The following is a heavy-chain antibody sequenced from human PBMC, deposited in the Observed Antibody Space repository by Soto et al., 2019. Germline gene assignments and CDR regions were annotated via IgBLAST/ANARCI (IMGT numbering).Heavy chain of an antibody. CDR3: ARSKAARKFGSYFDY. V-gene: IGHV1-69*13. D-gene: IGHD6-6*01. CDR1: GGTFSSYA. J-gene: IGHJ4*02. CDR2: IIPIFGTA. Sequence: SVKVSCKASGGTFSSYAISWVRQAPGQGLEWMGGIIPIFGTANYAQKFQGRVTITADESTSTAYMELSSLRSEDTAVYYCARSKAARKFGSYFDYWGQGTLVTVSS.